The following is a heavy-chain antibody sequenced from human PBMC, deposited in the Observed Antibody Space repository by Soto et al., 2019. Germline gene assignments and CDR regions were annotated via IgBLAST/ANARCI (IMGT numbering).Heavy chain of an antibody. D-gene: IGHD6-13*01. Sequence: GGSLRLSCAASGFTFSSYSMNWVRQAPGKGLEWVSSISSSSSYIYYADSVEGRFTISRDNAKNSLYLQMNSLRAEDTAVYYCARVTAAGTGYFDYWAREPWSPSPQ. CDR3: ARVTAAGTGYFDY. CDR2: ISSSSSYI. J-gene: IGHJ4*02. CDR1: GFTFSSYS. V-gene: IGHV3-21*01.